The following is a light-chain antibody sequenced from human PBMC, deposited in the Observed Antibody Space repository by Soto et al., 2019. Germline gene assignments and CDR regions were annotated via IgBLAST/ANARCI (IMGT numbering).Light chain of an antibody. V-gene: IGLV1-47*01. CDR2: RNN. CDR3: AAWDDSLWGV. CDR1: SSNIGSNY. Sequence: QSVLTQPPSASGTPGQRVTISCSGSSSNIGSNYVYWYQQLPVTSPKLLIYRNNQRPSGVPDRFSGSKSGTPASLAISGLRSEDEADYYCAAWDDSLWGVFGGGTKLTVL. J-gene: IGLJ2*01.